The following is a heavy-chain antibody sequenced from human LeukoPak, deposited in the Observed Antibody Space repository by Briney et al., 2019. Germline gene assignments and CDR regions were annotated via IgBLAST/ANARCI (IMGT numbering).Heavy chain of an antibody. CDR3: ARDRVGGDLTGVSLY. Sequence: AASVKVSCKASGYPFDNFCISWVRQAPGQGLEWMGWISDYGGNTHYAHKFGGRLTLTTETPTSTAYLELRTLKSDDTAVYYWARDRVGGDLTGVSLYWGQGTLVTVSS. V-gene: IGHV1-18*01. CDR2: ISDYGGNT. J-gene: IGHJ4*01. D-gene: IGHD4-17*01. CDR1: GYPFDNFC.